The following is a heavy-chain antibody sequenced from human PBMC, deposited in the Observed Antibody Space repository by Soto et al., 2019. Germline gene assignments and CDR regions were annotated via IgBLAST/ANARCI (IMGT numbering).Heavy chain of an antibody. CDR3: AKDEDY. Sequence: QVQLVESGGGVVQPGRSLRLSCAASGFTFSSYGMHWVRQAPGKGPEWVAVISYDGSNKYYADSVKGRFTISRDNSKNTLYLQMNSLRAEDTAVYYCAKDEDYWGQGTLVTVSS. CDR2: ISYDGSNK. V-gene: IGHV3-30*18. J-gene: IGHJ4*02. CDR1: GFTFSSYG.